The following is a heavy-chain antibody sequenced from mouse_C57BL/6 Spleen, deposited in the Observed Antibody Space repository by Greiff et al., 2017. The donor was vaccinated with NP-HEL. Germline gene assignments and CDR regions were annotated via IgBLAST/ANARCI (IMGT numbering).Heavy chain of an antibody. V-gene: IGHV1-62-2*01. CDR3: ARHEGFDY. Sequence: QVQLKESGAELVKPGASVKLSCKASGYTFTEYTIHWVPQRSGQGLEWIGWFYPGSGSIKYPESFKDNSTLTAAQSSSTVYMELSRLTSEDCAVYFCARHEGFDYWGQGTTLTVSS. CDR1: GYTFTEYT. CDR2: FYPGSGSI. J-gene: IGHJ2*01.